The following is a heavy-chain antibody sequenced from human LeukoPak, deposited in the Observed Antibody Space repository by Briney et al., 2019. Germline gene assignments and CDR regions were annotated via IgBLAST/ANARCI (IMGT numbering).Heavy chain of an antibody. CDR3: AGRSSGGGLFDY. CDR2: IFYSGNT. V-gene: IGHV4-39*02. CDR1: GGSISSSSYY. Sequence: SETLSLTCTVSGGSISSSSYYWGWIRQPPGKGLEWIGSIFYSGNTYYNASLKSRVTISVDTSKNHFSLKLSSVTSADTAVYYCAGRSSGGGLFDYWGQGTLVTVSS. J-gene: IGHJ4*02. D-gene: IGHD6-19*01.